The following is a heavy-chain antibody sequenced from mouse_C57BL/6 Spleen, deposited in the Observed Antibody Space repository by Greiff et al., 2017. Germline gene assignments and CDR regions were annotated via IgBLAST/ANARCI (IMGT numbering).Heavy chain of an antibody. V-gene: IGHV1-26*01. CDR2: INPNNGGT. CDR1: GYTFTDYY. D-gene: IGHD2-1*01. CDR3: AREGLGNFYAMDY. Sequence: VQLQQSGPELVKPGASVKISCKASGYTFTDYYMNWVKQSHGKSLEWIGDINPNNGGTSYNQKFKGKATLTVDKSSSTAYMELRSLTSEDSAVYYCAREGLGNFYAMDYWGQGTSVTVSS. J-gene: IGHJ4*01.